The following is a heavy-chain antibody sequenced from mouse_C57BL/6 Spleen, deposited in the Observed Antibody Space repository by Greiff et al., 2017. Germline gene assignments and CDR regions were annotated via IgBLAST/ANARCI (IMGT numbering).Heavy chain of an antibody. J-gene: IGHJ4*01. CDR3: TRMVKDYYAMDY. CDR1: GFTFSDAW. CDR2: IRNKANNHAT. Sequence: EVKLVESGGGLVQPGGSMKLSCAASGFTFSDAWMDWVRQSPEKGLEWVAEIRNKANNHATYYAESVKGRFTISRDDSKSSVYLQMNSLRAEDTGIYYCTRMVKDYYAMDYWGQGTSVTVSS. D-gene: IGHD2-2*01. V-gene: IGHV6-6*01.